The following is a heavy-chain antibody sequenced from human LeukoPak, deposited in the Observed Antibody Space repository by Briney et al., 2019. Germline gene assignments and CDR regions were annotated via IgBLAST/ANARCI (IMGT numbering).Heavy chain of an antibody. V-gene: IGHV1-2*02. CDR2: INPNSGGT. D-gene: IGHD3-22*01. CDR1: GYTFTGYY. J-gene: IGHJ5*02. CDR3: AREYYCDSSGYYHEVWFDP. Sequence: ASVKVSCKASGYTFTGYYMHWVRQAPGQGLEWMGWINPNSGGTNYAQKFQGRVTMTRDTSISTAYMELSRLRSDDAAVYYCAREYYCDSSGYYHEVWFDPWGQGTLVTVSS.